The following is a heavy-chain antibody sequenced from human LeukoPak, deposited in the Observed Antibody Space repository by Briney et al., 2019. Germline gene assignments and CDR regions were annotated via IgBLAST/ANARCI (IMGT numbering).Heavy chain of an antibody. Sequence: GGSLRLSCAASGFTFSSYAMSWVRQAPGKGLKWVSAISGSGSSTYYADSVKGRFSISRDNSKNTVYLQMNSLRAEDTAVYYCAKDLKGGIAVAGDYWGQGTLVTVSS. J-gene: IGHJ4*02. CDR1: GFTFSSYA. CDR3: AKDLKGGIAVAGDY. D-gene: IGHD6-19*01. V-gene: IGHV3-23*01. CDR2: ISGSGSST.